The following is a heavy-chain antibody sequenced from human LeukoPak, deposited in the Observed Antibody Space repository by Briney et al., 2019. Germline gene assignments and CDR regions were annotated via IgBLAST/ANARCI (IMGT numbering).Heavy chain of an antibody. J-gene: IGHJ4*02. V-gene: IGHV3-30*04. CDR2: ISNDGNNK. CDR1: GFSFNSYP. Sequence: GGSLRLSCAASGFSFNSYPMHWVRQAPGKGLEWVAVISNDGNNKYYADSVKGRFTISRDNSNNTLSLQMNGLRVEDTAVYYCARPDDSESFYRANHYWGRGTLVTVSS. D-gene: IGHD3-10*01. CDR3: ARPDDSESFYRANHY.